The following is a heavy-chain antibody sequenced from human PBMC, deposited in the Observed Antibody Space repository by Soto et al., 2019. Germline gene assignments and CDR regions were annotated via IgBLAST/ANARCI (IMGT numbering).Heavy chain of an antibody. CDR3: AKDRAGYSSSWYGTDY. D-gene: IGHD6-13*01. CDR1: GFTFSSYG. J-gene: IGHJ4*02. CDR2: ISYDGSNK. Sequence: GGSLRLSCAASGFTFSSYGMHWVRQAPGKGLEWVAVISYDGSNKYYADSVKGRFTISRDNSKNTLYLQMNSLRAEDTAVYYCAKDRAGYSSSWYGTDYWGQGTLVTVSS. V-gene: IGHV3-30*18.